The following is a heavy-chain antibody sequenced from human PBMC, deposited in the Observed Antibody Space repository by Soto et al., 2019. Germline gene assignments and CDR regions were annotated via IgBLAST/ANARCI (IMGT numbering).Heavy chain of an antibody. D-gene: IGHD7-27*01. J-gene: IGHJ3*02. V-gene: IGHV3-30-3*01. CDR1: GFTFSSYA. CDR2: ISYDGSNK. Sequence: QVQLVESGGGVVQPGRSLRLSCAASGFTFSSYAMHWVRQAPGKGLEWVAVISYDGSNKYYADYVKGRFTISRDNSKNTLYLQMNSLRAEDTDGYYCAMGTFDIWGKGPMVTVSS. CDR3: AMGTFDI.